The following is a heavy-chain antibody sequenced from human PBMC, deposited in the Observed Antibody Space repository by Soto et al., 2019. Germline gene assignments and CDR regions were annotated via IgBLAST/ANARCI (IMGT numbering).Heavy chain of an antibody. D-gene: IGHD3-10*01. CDR2: IYSGGST. Sequence: QVQLQESGPGLVKPSQTLSLSCGVSGGSISQYYWSWIRQPAGKGLEWIGRIYSGGSTNYNPSLESRVTMSVDASSNKVSLRLSSVTAAATAVYYFAGGPGGFGDVCLDSWGQGTLVTVSS. V-gene: IGHV4-4*07. CDR3: AGGPGGFGDVCLDS. CDR1: GGSISQYY. J-gene: IGHJ4*02.